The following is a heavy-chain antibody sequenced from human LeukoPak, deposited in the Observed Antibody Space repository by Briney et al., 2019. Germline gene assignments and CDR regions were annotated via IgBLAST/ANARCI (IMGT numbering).Heavy chain of an antibody. CDR3: ARARDIVGTIRVLYFDY. Sequence: PGGSLRLSCAASGFTFSSYAMHWVRQAPGKGLEWVAVISYDGSNKYYADSVKGRFTISRDNSKNTLYLQMNSLRAEDTAVYYCARARDIVGTIRVLYFDYWGQGTLVTVSS. V-gene: IGHV3-30*04. CDR2: ISYDGSNK. D-gene: IGHD5-12*01. CDR1: GFTFSSYA. J-gene: IGHJ4*02.